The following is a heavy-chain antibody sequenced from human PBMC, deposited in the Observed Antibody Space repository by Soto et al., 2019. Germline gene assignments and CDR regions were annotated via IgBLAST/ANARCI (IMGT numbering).Heavy chain of an antibody. CDR3: ARGVAAVTPVDY. J-gene: IGHJ4*02. Sequence: SVKVSCKASGGPFSSYAISWVRQAPGQGLEWMGGIIPIFGTANYAQKFQGRVTITADKSTSTAYMELSSLRSEDTAVYYCARGVAAVTPVDYWGQGTLVTVSS. CDR2: IIPIFGTA. V-gene: IGHV1-69*06. D-gene: IGHD6-19*01. CDR1: GGPFSSYA.